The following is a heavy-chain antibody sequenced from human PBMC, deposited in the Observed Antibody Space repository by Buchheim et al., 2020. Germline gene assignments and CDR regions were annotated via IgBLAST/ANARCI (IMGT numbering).Heavy chain of an antibody. D-gene: IGHD3-10*01. V-gene: IGHV3-23*01. J-gene: IGHJ6*02. Sequence: EVQLLESGGGLVQPGGSLRLSCATSDFTFSGYAMSWVRQAPGKGLEWVSAISASGDDTHYADSVKGRFTISRDNSKNTLYLQMSSLRAEDTAVYYCARQGITQVGYGMDVWGQGTT. CDR3: ARQGITQVGYGMDV. CDR2: ISASGDDT. CDR1: DFTFSGYA.